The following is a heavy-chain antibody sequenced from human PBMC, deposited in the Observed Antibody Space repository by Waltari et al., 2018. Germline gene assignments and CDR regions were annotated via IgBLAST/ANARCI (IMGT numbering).Heavy chain of an antibody. CDR1: GFSVSNYG. D-gene: IGHD3-10*01. Sequence: QVHLVESGGSVVQPGTSLRLSCAASGFSVSNYGMFWVRQSPGKGLEWVSVIWDHGTKANYEDSVKGRFTISKDHSKNTLFLQMNSLRDGDTAVYFCARDLRFGSLDYGGQGTLVTVSS. V-gene: IGHV3-33*07. CDR3: ARDLRFGSLDY. CDR2: IWDHGTKA. J-gene: IGHJ4*02.